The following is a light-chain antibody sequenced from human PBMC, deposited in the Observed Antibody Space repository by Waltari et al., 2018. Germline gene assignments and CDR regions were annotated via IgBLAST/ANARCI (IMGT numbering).Light chain of an antibody. CDR3: QQRINWPLT. CDR1: QSVSTY. Sequence: EIVLTQSPATLSLSPGDRATLSCRASQSVSTYLVWYQQRPAQAPRLLIYDASSRSAGIPARFSGSGSGTDFTLTISSLEPEDFAVYYCQQRINWPLTFGGGTKVEIK. J-gene: IGKJ4*01. V-gene: IGKV3-11*01. CDR2: DAS.